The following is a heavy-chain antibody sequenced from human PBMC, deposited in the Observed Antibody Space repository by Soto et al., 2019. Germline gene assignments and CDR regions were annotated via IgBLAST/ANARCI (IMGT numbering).Heavy chain of an antibody. J-gene: IGHJ5*02. V-gene: IGHV1-8*01. Sequence: ASVKVSCKASGYTFTSYDINWVRQATGQGLEWMGWMNPNSGNTGYAQKFQGRVTMTRNTSISTAYMELSSLRSDDTAVYYCARDYVPRTYYYWFDPWGQGTLVTVSS. D-gene: IGHD3-16*01. CDR1: GYTFTSYD. CDR2: MNPNSGNT. CDR3: ARDYVPRTYYYWFDP.